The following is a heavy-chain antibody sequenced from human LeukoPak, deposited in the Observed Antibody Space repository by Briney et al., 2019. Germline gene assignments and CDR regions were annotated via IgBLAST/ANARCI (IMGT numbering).Heavy chain of an antibody. J-gene: IGHJ6*03. CDR3: VRWYGGSGLENYYYYMDV. V-gene: IGHV3-23*01. CDR1: GFTFNTYG. CDR2: ISGSGGAT. Sequence: GGTLRLSCAASGFTFNTYGMSWVRQAPGKGLEWVSGISGSGGATYYADSVKGRFTISRDDPHNTLYLQMNSLRAEDTAVYYCVRWYGGSGLENYYYYMDVWGKGTTVTISS. D-gene: IGHD3-10*01.